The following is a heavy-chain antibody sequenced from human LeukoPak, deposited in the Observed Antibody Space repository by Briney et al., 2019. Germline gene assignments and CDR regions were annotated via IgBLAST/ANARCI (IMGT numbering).Heavy chain of an antibody. J-gene: IGHJ5*02. D-gene: IGHD2-15*01. CDR2: INPNSGDT. CDR1: GYTFTEYY. CDR3: VRDIAPIGSWWFDP. Sequence: ASVKVSCKASGYTFTEYYMHWLRQAPGQVFEWMGSINPNSGDTYYSPEFQGRVTLTRDTSIKTAYMEMNSLKSDDTAVYYCVRDIAPIGSWWFDPWGQGTLIIVSS. V-gene: IGHV1-2*02.